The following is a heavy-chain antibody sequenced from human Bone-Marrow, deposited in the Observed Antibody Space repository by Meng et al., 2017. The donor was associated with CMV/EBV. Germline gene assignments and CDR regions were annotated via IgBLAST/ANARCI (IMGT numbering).Heavy chain of an antibody. CDR1: GFTFSSYA. D-gene: IGHD5-18*01. V-gene: IGHV3-23*01. J-gene: IGHJ4*02. Sequence: GGSLRLSCVASGFTFSSYAMSWVRQAPGKGLEWVSAISGSGGSTYYADSVKGRFTISRDNSKNTLYLQMNSLGAEDTAVYYCAKDRSAYGYVEAGFDYWGQGTLVTVSS. CDR3: AKDRSAYGYVEAGFDY. CDR2: ISGSGGST.